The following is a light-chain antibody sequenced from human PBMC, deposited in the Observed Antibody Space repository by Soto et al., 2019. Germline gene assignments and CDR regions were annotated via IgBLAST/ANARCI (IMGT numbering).Light chain of an antibody. CDR2: GAS. V-gene: IGKV3-20*01. J-gene: IGKJ1*01. CDR3: QQYGSSRWT. CDR1: QSVSSSY. Sequence: EIVWTQSPVTLSLSPGERATLSCRASQSVSSSYLAWYQQKPGQAPRLLIYGASSRATGIPDRFSGSGSGTDFTLTISRLEPEDFAVYYCQQYGSSRWTFGQGTKVDIK.